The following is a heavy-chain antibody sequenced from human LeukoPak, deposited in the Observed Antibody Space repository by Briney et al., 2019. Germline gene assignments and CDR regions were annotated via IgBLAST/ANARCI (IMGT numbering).Heavy chain of an antibody. D-gene: IGHD5-18*01. J-gene: IGHJ4*02. V-gene: IGHV4-39*07. CDR1: GGSISSSSYY. CDR3: AGEYGSSDVDTATLDY. Sequence: SETLSLTCTVSGGSISSSSYYWGWIRQPPGKGLEWIGSIYYSGSTYYNPSLKSRVTISVDTSKNQFSLKLSSVTAADTAVYYCAGEYGSSDVDTATLDYWGQGTLVTVSS. CDR2: IYYSGST.